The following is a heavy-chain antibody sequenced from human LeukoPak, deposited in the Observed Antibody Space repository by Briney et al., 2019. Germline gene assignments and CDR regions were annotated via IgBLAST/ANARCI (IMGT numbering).Heavy chain of an antibody. CDR2: IKQDGSEK. J-gene: IGHJ4*02. Sequence: GGSLRLSCAASGFNFRNYWMSWVRQAPGKGLEWVANIKQDGSEKSYVDSVKGRFTISRDTANNSLYLQMNSLRVEDTAVYYCTTTEGSSWYDYFDYWGQGTLVTVSS. D-gene: IGHD6-13*01. CDR1: GFNFRNYW. V-gene: IGHV3-7*01. CDR3: TTTEGSSWYDYFDY.